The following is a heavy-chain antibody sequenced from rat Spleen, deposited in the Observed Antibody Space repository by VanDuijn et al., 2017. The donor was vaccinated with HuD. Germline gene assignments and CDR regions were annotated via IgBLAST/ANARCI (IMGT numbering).Heavy chain of an antibody. Sequence: QVQLKESGPGLMLPSQTLSLTCFVSGFSLTSYHVHWVRQSPGKGLEWMAVIWSGGNTDYNSALKSRLSISRDTSKSQVFLEVKSLQTEDSATYYCARVGGWVPYWGQGVMVTVSS. CDR1: GFSLTSYH. CDR3: ARVGGWVPY. V-gene: IGHV2-32*01. J-gene: IGHJ2*01. D-gene: IGHD1-7*01. CDR2: IWSGGNT.